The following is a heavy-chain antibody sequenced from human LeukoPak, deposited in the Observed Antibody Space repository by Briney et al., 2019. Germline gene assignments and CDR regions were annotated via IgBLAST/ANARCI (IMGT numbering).Heavy chain of an antibody. Sequence: GGSLRLSCAASGFTFSRFAMSWVRQAPGKGLEWVSSISGSGDDTSYADSVKGRFTISRDNSRNTLCLQMNSLRAEDTAVYYCAKQFVDIWGQGTLVTVSS. V-gene: IGHV3-23*01. J-gene: IGHJ5*02. CDR1: GFTFSRFA. CDR3: AKQFVDI. D-gene: IGHD5-24*01. CDR2: ISGSGDDT.